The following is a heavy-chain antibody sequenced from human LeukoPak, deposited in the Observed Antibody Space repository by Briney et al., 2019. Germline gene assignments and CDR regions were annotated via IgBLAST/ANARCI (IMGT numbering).Heavy chain of an antibody. CDR2: VIVMLGIA. CDR1: GGSFSGYA. V-gene: IGHV1-69*04. J-gene: IGHJ4*02. CDR3: AGVRDCSSTSCYAWDC. Sequence: SVKVSCKASGGSFSGYAISWVRQAPGQGLEWMGRVIVMLGIANYAQKFQGRVTMTADKSTSTAYMELSSLRSEDTAGYYCAGVRDCSSTSCYAWDCWGQGTRSPSPQ. D-gene: IGHD2-2*01.